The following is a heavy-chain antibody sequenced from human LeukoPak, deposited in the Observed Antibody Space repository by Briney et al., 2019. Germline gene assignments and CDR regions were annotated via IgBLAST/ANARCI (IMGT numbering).Heavy chain of an antibody. CDR3: AKDRALITMIVVVITPTGGFDY. CDR2: ISGSGGST. V-gene: IGHV3-23*01. D-gene: IGHD3-22*01. CDR1: GFTFSSYA. J-gene: IGHJ4*02. Sequence: PGGSLRLSCAASGFTFSSYAMSWVRQAPGKGLEWVSAISGSGGSTYYADSVKGRFTISRDNSKNTLYLQVNSLRAEDTAVYYCAKDRALITMIVVVITPTGGFDYWGQGTLVTVSS.